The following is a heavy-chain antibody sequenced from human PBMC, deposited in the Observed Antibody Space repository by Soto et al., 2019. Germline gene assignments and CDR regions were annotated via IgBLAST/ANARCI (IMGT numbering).Heavy chain of an antibody. J-gene: IGHJ6*02. CDR1: GFTFSSYG. CDR3: AREGTGEGSYYYYGMDV. D-gene: IGHD7-27*01. CDR2: IWYDGSNK. V-gene: IGHV3-33*01. Sequence: QVQLVESGGGVVQPGRSLRLSCAASGFTFSSYGMHWVRQAPGKGLEWVAVIWYDGSNKYYADSVKGRFTISRDNSKNXXYLQMNSLRAEDTAVYYCAREGTGEGSYYYYGMDVWGQGTTVTVSS.